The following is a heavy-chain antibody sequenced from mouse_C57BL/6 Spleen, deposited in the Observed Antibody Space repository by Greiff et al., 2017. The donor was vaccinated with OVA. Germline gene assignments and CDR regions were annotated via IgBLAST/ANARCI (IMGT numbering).Heavy chain of an antibody. V-gene: IGHV1-5*01. J-gene: IGHJ4*01. CDR2: IYPGNSDT. D-gene: IGHD2-4*01. CDR1: GYTFTSYW. Sequence: EVQLQQSGTVLARPGASVKMSCKTSGYTFTSYWMHWVKQRPGQGLEWIGDIYPGNSDTSYNQKFKGKAKLTAVTSASTAYMELSILTNEDSAVYYCTRGDIYDDYGYAMDYWGQGTSVTVSS. CDR3: TRGDIYDDYGYAMDY.